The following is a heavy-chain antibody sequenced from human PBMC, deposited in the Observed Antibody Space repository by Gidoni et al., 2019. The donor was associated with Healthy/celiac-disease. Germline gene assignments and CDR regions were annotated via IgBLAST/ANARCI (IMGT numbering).Heavy chain of an antibody. CDR3: ARVGGWIQLWQTGWYFDL. Sequence: QVQLQESGPGLVKPSETLSLTCTVSGGSISSYYWSWIRQPPGKGLEWIGYIYYSGSTNYNPSLKSRVTISVDTSKNQFSLKLSSVTAADTAVYYCARVGGWIQLWQTGWYFDLWGRGTLVTVSS. D-gene: IGHD5-18*01. J-gene: IGHJ2*01. CDR1: GGSISSYY. CDR2: IYYSGST. V-gene: IGHV4-59*01.